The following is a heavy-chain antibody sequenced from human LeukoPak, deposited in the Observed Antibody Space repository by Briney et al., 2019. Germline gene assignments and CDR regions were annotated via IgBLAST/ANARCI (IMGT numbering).Heavy chain of an antibody. J-gene: IGHJ3*02. CDR2: ISPDDKTT. V-gene: IGHV3-74*01. CDR3: LTIVETTIDGFDI. D-gene: IGHD1-26*01. CDR1: GFTFSKNW. Sequence: GGSLRLSCAASGFTFSKNWLHWVRQAPGKGLVWVSRISPDDKTTSYADSVKGRFTVSRDDAKKTLYLQMNSLRAEDTAVYYCLTIVETTIDGFDIWGQGAMVTVSS.